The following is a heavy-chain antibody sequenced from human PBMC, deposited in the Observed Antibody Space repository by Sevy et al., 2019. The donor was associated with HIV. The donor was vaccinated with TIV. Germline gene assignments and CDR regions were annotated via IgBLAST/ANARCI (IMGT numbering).Heavy chain of an antibody. Sequence: SESLSLTCTVSGGSVSSGSYYWSWIRQPPGKGLEWIGYIYYTGSTSYNPSLKSRVTISVDTSKNLFSLKLSSVTAADTAVYYCARDLGPDSIGYYQHWYFDLWGRGTLVTVSS. CDR3: ARDLGPDSIGYYQHWYFDL. J-gene: IGHJ2*01. D-gene: IGHD3-22*01. V-gene: IGHV4-61*01. CDR2: IYYTGST. CDR1: GGSVSSGSYY.